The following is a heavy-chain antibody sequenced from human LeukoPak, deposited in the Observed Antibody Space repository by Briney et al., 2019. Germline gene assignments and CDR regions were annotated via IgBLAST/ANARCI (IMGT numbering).Heavy chain of an antibody. CDR2: ISASGSNI. CDR1: GFPFSSYS. V-gene: IGHV3-48*01. D-gene: IGHD1-1*01. CDR3: VRVKGTYFDF. J-gene: IGHJ4*02. Sequence: PGGSLRLSCAVSGFPFSSYSMNWVRQAPGKGLEWVSYISASGSNIYYLDAVKGRFTVSRDNAMNSLFLQMDRPRGEDTAIYYCVRVKGTYFDFWGQGTLVTVSS.